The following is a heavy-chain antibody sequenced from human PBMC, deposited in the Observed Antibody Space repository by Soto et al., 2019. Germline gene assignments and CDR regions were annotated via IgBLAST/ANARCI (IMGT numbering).Heavy chain of an antibody. CDR2: ISYDGSNK. CDR3: AKDLIYSSGWSTGEFDY. J-gene: IGHJ4*02. Sequence: ESGGGVVQPGRSLRLSCAASGFTFSSYGMHWVRQAPGKGLEWVAVISYDGSNKYYADSVKGRFTISRDNSKNTLYLQMNSLRAEDTAVYYCAKDLIYSSGWSTGEFDYWGQGTLVTVSS. D-gene: IGHD6-19*01. CDR1: GFTFSSYG. V-gene: IGHV3-30*18.